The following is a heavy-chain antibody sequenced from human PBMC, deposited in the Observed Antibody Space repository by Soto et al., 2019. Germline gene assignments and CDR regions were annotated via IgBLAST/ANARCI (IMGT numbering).Heavy chain of an antibody. Sequence: QVQLVQSGAEVKKPGSSVKVSCKASGGTFGSYAISWVRQAPGQGLEWMGGIIPIPGTANYAQKFQGRGKIAAEESTSTAYMEPSSLRSEDTAVYYYPRLQGNSTSLPIYYYYYYGMDAWGQGTTVTVSS. D-gene: IGHD2-2*01. J-gene: IGHJ6*02. CDR1: GGTFGSYA. V-gene: IGHV1-69*01. CDR3: PRLQGNSTSLPIYYYYYYGMDA. CDR2: IIPIPGTA.